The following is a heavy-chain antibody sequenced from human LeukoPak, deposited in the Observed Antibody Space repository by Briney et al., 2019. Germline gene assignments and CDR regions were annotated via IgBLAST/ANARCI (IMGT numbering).Heavy chain of an antibody. CDR2: ISSSSSYI. CDR1: GFTFSSYS. J-gene: IGHJ4*02. V-gene: IGHV3-21*04. Sequence: MPGGSLRLSCAASGFTFSSYSMNWVRQAPGKGLEWVSSISSSSSYIYYADSVKGRFTISRDNSKNTLYLQMNSLRAEDTAVYYCAKELRYSRNFDYWGQGTLVTVSS. CDR3: AKELRYSRNFDY. D-gene: IGHD6-13*01.